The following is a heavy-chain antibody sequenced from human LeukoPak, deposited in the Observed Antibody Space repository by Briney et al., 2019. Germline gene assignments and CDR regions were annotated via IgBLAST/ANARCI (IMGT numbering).Heavy chain of an antibody. J-gene: IGHJ4*02. CDR1: GGSFSGYY. CDR3: ARGNSDRFPPYMDY. CDR2: INHSGST. V-gene: IGHV4-34*01. D-gene: IGHD2-21*01. Sequence: SETLSLTCAVYGGSFSGYYWSWIRQPPGRGLEWIGEINHSGSTNYNPSLKSRVTISVDTSKSQISLRLSSVTAADTAIYYCARGNSDRFPPYMDYWGQGILVIVSS.